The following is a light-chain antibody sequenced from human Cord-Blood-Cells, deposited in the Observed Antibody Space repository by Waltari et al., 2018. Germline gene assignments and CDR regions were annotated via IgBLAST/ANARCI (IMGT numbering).Light chain of an antibody. Sequence: QSALTQPRSVSGSPGQSVTISCTGTSSDVGGYNYFSWYQQPPGKAPKLMIYAVSKRPSGVPDRFSGSKSGNTASLTISGLQAEDEADYYCCSYAGSYTFVFGGGTKLTVL. CDR3: CSYAGSYTFV. CDR1: SSDVGGYNY. J-gene: IGLJ3*02. V-gene: IGLV2-11*01. CDR2: AVS.